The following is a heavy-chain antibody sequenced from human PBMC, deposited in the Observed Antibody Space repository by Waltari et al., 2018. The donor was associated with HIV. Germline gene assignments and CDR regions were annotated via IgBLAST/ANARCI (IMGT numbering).Heavy chain of an antibody. J-gene: IGHJ4*02. CDR2: ISFDGRNE. CDR1: GFPFSSYG. CDR3: AKEGWELLQFGYYFDY. V-gene: IGHV3-30*18. D-gene: IGHD1-26*01. Sequence: QVQLVESGGGVVQPGKSLRLSCAASGFPFSSYGIHWFRQAPGKGLDWVAVISFDGRNEYYADSVKGRFTISRDNSKNTVYLQMNSLRAEDTAVYYCAKEGWELLQFGYYFDYWGQGTLVTVSS.